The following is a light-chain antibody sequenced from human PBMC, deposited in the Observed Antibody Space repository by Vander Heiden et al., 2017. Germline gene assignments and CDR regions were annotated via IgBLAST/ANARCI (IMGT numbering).Light chain of an antibody. CDR1: SSNIGSNY. J-gene: IGLJ3*02. V-gene: IGLV1-47*01. CDR3: AAWDDSLSGEV. CDR2: RNN. Sequence: QPVLTQPPSASGTPGQRDTISCSGSSSNIGSNYVYWYQQLPGTAPKLLIYRNNQRPSGVPDRFSGSKSGTSASLAISGLRSEDEADYYCAAWDDSLSGEVFGGGTKLTVL.